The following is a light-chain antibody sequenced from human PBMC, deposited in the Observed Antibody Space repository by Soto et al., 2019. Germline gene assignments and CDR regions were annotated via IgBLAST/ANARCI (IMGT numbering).Light chain of an antibody. CDR1: SGHSSYA. CDR2: LNSDGSH. J-gene: IGLJ3*02. CDR3: QTWGTGLLV. V-gene: IGLV4-69*01. Sequence: QSVLTQSPSASASLGASVKLTCTLSSGHSSYAIAWHQQQPEKGPRYLMKLNSDGSHSKGDGIPDRFSGSSSGAERYLTXXXXXXXDXXXYYCQTWGTGLLVFGGGTKVTVL.